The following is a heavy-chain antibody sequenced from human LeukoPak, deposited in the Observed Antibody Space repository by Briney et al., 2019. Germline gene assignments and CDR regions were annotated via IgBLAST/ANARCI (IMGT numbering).Heavy chain of an antibody. CDR3: AREGLPDNILTGYLDY. J-gene: IGHJ4*02. D-gene: IGHD3-9*01. V-gene: IGHV4-59*01. CDR2: IYYSGST. Sequence: SETLSLTCTVSGGSISSYYWSWIRQPPGKGLEWIGYIYYSGSTNYNPSLKSRVTISVDTSKNQFSLKLSSVTAADTAVYYCAREGLPDNILTGYLDYWGQGTLVTVSS. CDR1: GGSISSYY.